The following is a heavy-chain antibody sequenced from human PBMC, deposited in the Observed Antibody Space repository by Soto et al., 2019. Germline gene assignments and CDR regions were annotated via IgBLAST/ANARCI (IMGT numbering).Heavy chain of an antibody. CDR3: AHRATMTIFGLIIDHGIWFDP. CDR2: IYWDGDK. V-gene: IGHV2-5*02. D-gene: IGHD3-3*01. Sequence: QVNLIESGPTLVKPTQTLTLTCTFSGVSFRTSGAAVGWVRQPPGRALEWLALIYWDGDKRYNASLGNRLTITKDTPMNQVLLTLTNVDPADTATYYCAHRATMTIFGLIIDHGIWFDPWAQGTRSSSPQ. J-gene: IGHJ5*02. CDR1: GVSFRTSGAA.